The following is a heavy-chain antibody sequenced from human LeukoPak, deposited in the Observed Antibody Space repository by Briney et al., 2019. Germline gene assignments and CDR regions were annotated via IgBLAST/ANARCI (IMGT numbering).Heavy chain of an antibody. V-gene: IGHV1-2*02. CDR3: ARGPIGGLRKGFDI. CDR2: INTHNGAT. CDR1: GNTFAGYY. Sequence: ASVKVSCKASGNTFAGYYVHWVRQAPGQGLEWLGWINTHNGATNYAQHFQGRVTMTTDTAVTTAYMDLDGLISDDAAVYFCARGPIGGLRKGFDIWGQGTLVTVSS. D-gene: IGHD1-26*01. J-gene: IGHJ4*02.